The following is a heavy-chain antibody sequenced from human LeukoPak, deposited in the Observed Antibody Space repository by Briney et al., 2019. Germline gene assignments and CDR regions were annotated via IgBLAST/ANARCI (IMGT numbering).Heavy chain of an antibody. CDR1: GGSISSGGYY. CDR3: ARGAPRNYDFWSGYNRFDP. D-gene: IGHD3-3*01. Sequence: SQTLSLTCTVSGGSISSGGYYWSWIRQPPGKGLEWIGYIYYSGSTNYNPSLKSRVTISVDTSKNQFSLKLSSVTAADTAVYYCARGAPRNYDFWSGYNRFDPWGQGTLVTVSS. V-gene: IGHV4-61*08. J-gene: IGHJ5*02. CDR2: IYYSGST.